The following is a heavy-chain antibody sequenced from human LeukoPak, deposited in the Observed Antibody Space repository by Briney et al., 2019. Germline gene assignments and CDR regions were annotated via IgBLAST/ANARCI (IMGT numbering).Heavy chain of an antibody. J-gene: IGHJ4*02. Sequence: GGSLRLSCAASGFTFSSYGMHWVRQAPGKGLEWVSVIYSGGSTYYADSVKGRFTISRDNSKNTLYLQMNSLRAEDTAVYHCARGLIAAAGTDYWGQGTLVTVSS. CDR3: ARGLIAAAGTDY. CDR1: GFTFSSYG. D-gene: IGHD6-13*01. V-gene: IGHV3-NL1*01. CDR2: IYSGGST.